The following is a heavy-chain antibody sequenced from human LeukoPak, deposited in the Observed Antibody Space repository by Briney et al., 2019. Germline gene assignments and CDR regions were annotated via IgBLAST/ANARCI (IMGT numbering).Heavy chain of an antibody. Sequence: GGSLGLSCAASGFTFSSYAMSWVRQAPGKGLEWVSAISGSGGSTYYADSVKGRFTISRDNSKNTLYLQMNSLRAEDTAVYYCAKYHGRPYYFDYWGQGTLVTVSS. V-gene: IGHV3-23*01. D-gene: IGHD1-14*01. CDR1: GFTFSSYA. J-gene: IGHJ4*02. CDR2: ISGSGGST. CDR3: AKYHGRPYYFDY.